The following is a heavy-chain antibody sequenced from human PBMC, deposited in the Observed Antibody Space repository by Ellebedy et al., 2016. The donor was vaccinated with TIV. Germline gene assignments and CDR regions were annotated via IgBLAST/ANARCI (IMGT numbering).Heavy chain of an antibody. CDR2: ISPSGGST. J-gene: IGHJ4*02. CDR3: ARGYGDYDY. D-gene: IGHD4-17*01. Sequence: ASVKVSXXASGYTFTSYYIHWVRQAPGQGLEWMGIISPSGGSTTYAQKFQGRVTMTRDTSTRAVYMELSSLRSEDTAVYYCARGYGDYDYWGQGSLVTVSS. CDR1: GYTFTSYY. V-gene: IGHV1-46*01.